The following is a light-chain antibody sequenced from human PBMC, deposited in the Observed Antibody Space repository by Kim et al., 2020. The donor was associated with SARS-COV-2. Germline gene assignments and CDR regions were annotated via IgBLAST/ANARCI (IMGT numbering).Light chain of an antibody. CDR1: QRVSSY. CDR3: QHRSNWPLT. Sequence: VSPGERATLSCRASQRVSSYLAWYQQKPGQAPRLLIYDASNRATGIPARFSGSGSGTDFTLTISSLEPEDFAVYYCQHRSNWPLTFGGGTKVDIK. V-gene: IGKV3-11*01. J-gene: IGKJ4*01. CDR2: DAS.